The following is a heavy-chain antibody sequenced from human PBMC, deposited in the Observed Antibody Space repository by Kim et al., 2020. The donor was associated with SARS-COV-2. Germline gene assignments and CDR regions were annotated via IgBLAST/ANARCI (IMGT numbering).Heavy chain of an antibody. Sequence: YNPSLKSRVTISVDTSKNQCSLELSSVTAADTALYYCARSSTSGNRYFDYWGQGALATVSS. J-gene: IGHJ4*02. CDR3: ARSSTSGNRYFDY. V-gene: IGHV4-59*01. D-gene: IGHD2-2*01.